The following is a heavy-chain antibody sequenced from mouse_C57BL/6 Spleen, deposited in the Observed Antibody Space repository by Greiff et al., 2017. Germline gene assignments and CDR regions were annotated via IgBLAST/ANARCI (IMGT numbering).Heavy chain of an antibody. CDR3: ARYWDGYFDV. D-gene: IGHD4-1*01. CDR1: GFTFSDYG. Sequence: EVKVIESGGGLVKPGGSLKLSCAASGFTFSDYGMYWVRQAPETGLAWVAYISSGRSTIYYADTVKGRFTISSYNAKNTLFLQMTSLRSEDTAMYYCARYWDGYFDVWGTGTTVTVSS. V-gene: IGHV5-17*01. J-gene: IGHJ1*03. CDR2: ISSGRSTI.